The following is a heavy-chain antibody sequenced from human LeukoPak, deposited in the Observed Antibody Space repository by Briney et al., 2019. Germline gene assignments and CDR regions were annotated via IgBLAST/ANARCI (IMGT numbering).Heavy chain of an antibody. V-gene: IGHV1-8*01. Sequence: GASVKVSCKASGYTFTSYDINWVRQATGQGLEWMGWMNPNSGNTGYAQKFQGRVTMTRNTSISTAYMELSSLRSEDTAVYYCARSLGYRSGGSCYYDWFDPWGQGTLVTVSS. CDR1: GYTFTSYD. CDR3: ARSLGYRSGGSCYYDWFDP. J-gene: IGHJ5*02. D-gene: IGHD2-15*01. CDR2: MNPNSGNT.